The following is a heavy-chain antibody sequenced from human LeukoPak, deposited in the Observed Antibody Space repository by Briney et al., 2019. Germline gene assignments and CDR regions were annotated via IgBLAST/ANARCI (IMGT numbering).Heavy chain of an antibody. J-gene: IGHJ4*02. CDR3: AKEEGIAAAGTFDY. Sequence: PGGSLRLSCAASGFTFDDYAMHWVRQAPGKGLEWVSGISWNSGSIGYADPVKGRFTISRDNAKNSLYLQMNSLRAEDTALYYCAKEEGIAAAGTFDYWGQGTLVTVSS. CDR2: ISWNSGSI. CDR1: GFTFDDYA. V-gene: IGHV3-9*01. D-gene: IGHD6-13*01.